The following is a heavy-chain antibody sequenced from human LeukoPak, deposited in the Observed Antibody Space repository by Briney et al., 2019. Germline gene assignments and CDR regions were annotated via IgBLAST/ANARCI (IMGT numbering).Heavy chain of an antibody. D-gene: IGHD6-19*01. V-gene: IGHV3-48*04. J-gene: IGHJ5*02. CDR3: VKDWESKSSGWLTRNWFDP. CDR1: GFTFTRYS. Sequence: QPGGSLRLSCAASGFTFTRYSMNWVRQAPWKGLEWVSYISSSSSTIFYADSVKGRFPISRDNAKNSLYLQMNSLRADDTSLYYCVKDWESKSSGWLTRNWFDPWGQGPLVTVSS. CDR2: ISSSSSTI.